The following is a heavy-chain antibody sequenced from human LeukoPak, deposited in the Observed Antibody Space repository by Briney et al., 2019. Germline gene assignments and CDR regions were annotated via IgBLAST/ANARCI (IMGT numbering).Heavy chain of an antibody. CDR2: IYSGGST. CDR3: ASSGYSSGWYVEDV. Sequence: GGSLRLSCAASGFTVSSNYMSWVRQAPGKGLEWVSVIYSGGSTYYADSVKGRFTISRDNSKNTLYLQMNSLRAEDTAVYYCASSGYSSGWYVEDVWGQGTTVTVSS. V-gene: IGHV3-53*01. D-gene: IGHD6-19*01. J-gene: IGHJ6*02. CDR1: GFTVSSNY.